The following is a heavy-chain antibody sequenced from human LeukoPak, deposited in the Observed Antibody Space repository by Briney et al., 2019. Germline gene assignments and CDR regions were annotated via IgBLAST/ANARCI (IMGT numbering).Heavy chain of an antibody. CDR2: FDPEDGET. V-gene: IGHV1-24*01. D-gene: IGHD3-3*01. CDR3: ATHTISGVVTYASLI. J-gene: IGHJ3*02. Sequence: ASVKVSCKLSGYTGIELSMHWVRQVPGKGREWMGGFDPEDGETKYAQKFQGRVTMTEDTSTDTAYMDLSRLTSEDTAVYYCATHTISGVVTYASLIWGRGTLVTVSS. CDR1: GYTGIELS.